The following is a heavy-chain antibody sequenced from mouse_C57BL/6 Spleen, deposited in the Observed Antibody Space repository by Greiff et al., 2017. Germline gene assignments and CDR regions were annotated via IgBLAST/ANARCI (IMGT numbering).Heavy chain of an antibody. CDR3: ARNRGLNSFDY. J-gene: IGHJ2*01. Sequence: QVQLLQSGPGLVQPSQSLSITCTVSGFSFTSYAVHWVRQSPGKGLEWLGVLWSGGSTDYNAAFISRLSISKDKSKSQVFFKMNRLQADDTAIYYWARNRGLNSFDYWGQGTTLTVSS. CDR1: GFSFTSYA. V-gene: IGHV2-2*01. D-gene: IGHD3-1*01. CDR2: LWSGGST.